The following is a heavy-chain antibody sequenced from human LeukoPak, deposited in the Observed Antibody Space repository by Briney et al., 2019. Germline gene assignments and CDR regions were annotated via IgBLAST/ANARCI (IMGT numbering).Heavy chain of an antibody. J-gene: IGHJ4*02. Sequence: GASVKVSCKASGYTFTGYYMHWVRQAPGQGLEWMGWINPNSGGTNYAQKFQGRVTMTRDTSISTAYMELSRLRSDGTAVYYCARVMAPYGDWASDRWYYFDYWGQGTLVTVSS. CDR2: INPNSGGT. CDR1: GYTFTGYY. D-gene: IGHD4-17*01. CDR3: ARVMAPYGDWASDRWYYFDY. V-gene: IGHV1-2*02.